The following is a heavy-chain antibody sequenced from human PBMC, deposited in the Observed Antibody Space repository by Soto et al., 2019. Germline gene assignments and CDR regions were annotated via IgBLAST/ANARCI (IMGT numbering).Heavy chain of an antibody. Sequence: GGSLRLSCAASGFTFTSYAMSWVRQTPEKGLEWVSAISATSGNSYYADSVKGRFTISRDNLKNTLFLHMNSLRAEDTAVYYCSRGGSARPGDSWGQGTQVTVSS. CDR2: ISATSGNS. V-gene: IGHV3-23*01. J-gene: IGHJ4*02. CDR1: GFTFTSYA. CDR3: SRGGSARPGDS. D-gene: IGHD6-6*01.